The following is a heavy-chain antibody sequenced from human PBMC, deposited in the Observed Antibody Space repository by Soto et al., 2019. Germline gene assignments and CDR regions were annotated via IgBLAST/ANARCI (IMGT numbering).Heavy chain of an antibody. CDR2: ISYDGSNK. V-gene: IGHV3-30*18. CDR3: AKEGITMVRGVPYYYGMDV. J-gene: IGHJ6*02. Sequence: QVQLVESGGGVVQPGRSLRLSCAASGFTFSSYGMHWVRQAPGKGLEWVAVISYDGSNKYYADSVKGRFTISRDNSKNTLYLQMNRLRAEDTAVYYCAKEGITMVRGVPYYYGMDVWGQGTTVTVSS. CDR1: GFTFSSYG. D-gene: IGHD3-10*01.